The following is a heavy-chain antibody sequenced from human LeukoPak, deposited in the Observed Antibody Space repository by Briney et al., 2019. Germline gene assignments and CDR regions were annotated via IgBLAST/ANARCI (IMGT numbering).Heavy chain of an antibody. Sequence: PSETLSLTCTVSGGSISSGSYYWSWIRQPAGKGLEWIGRIYTSGSTNHNPSLKSRVTISVDTSKNQFSLKLSSVTAADTAVYYCARAVGDQEFYYYGMDVWGKGTTVTVSS. CDR3: ARAVGDQEFYYYGMDV. D-gene: IGHD2-21*02. V-gene: IGHV4-61*02. J-gene: IGHJ6*04. CDR2: IYTSGST. CDR1: GGSISSGSYY.